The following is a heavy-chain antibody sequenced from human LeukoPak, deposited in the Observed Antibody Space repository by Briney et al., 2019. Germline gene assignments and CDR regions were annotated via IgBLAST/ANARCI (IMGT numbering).Heavy chain of an antibody. J-gene: IGHJ3*01. D-gene: IGHD3-16*01. Sequence: GGSLRLSCAASGFTFSSYAMSWVRQAPGKGLEWVSVIRVGDVTHYADSVKGRFTTSRDSSKNTVYLQMESLRVEDAAVYYCAREDNGGATDDGFDVWGHGTVVTVSS. CDR3: AREDNGGATDDGFDV. V-gene: IGHV3-23*01. CDR2: IRVGDVT. CDR1: GFTFSSYA.